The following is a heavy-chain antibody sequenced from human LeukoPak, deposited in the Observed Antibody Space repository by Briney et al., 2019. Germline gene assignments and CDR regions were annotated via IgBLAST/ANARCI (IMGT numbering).Heavy chain of an antibody. CDR1: GFTFSSYN. Sequence: GGSLRLSCAASGFTFSSYNMNWVRQAPGKGLEWVSYISSSSTIYYADSVKGRFTISRDNAKNSLFLQMNSLRAEDTAVYFCSRNPTAYNWFDPWGQGTLVTVSS. CDR3: SRNPTAYNWFDP. D-gene: IGHD1-14*01. J-gene: IGHJ5*02. CDR2: ISSSSTI. V-gene: IGHV3-48*01.